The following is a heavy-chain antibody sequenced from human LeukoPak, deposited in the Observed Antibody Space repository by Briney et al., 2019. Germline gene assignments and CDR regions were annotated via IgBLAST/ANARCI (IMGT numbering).Heavy chain of an antibody. J-gene: IGHJ6*02. CDR3: ARAPEWYYYGSGSYYIYYYGMDV. Sequence: GASVKVSCKASGYTFTGYYMHWVRQAPGQGLEWMGWINPNSGGTNYAQKFQGRVTMTRDTSISTAYMELSRLRSDDTAVYYCARAPEWYYYGSGSYYIYYYGMDVWGQGTTVTVSS. CDR2: INPNSGGT. V-gene: IGHV1-2*02. D-gene: IGHD3-10*01. CDR1: GYTFTGYY.